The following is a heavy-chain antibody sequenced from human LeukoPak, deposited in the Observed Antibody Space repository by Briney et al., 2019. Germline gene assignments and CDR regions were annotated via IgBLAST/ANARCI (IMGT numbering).Heavy chain of an antibody. CDR2: IYSSGST. J-gene: IGHJ3*02. D-gene: IGHD5-18*01. V-gene: IGHV4-4*07. Sequence: SETLSLTCTVSGESINSFYWSWIRQPAGKGLEWIGRIYSSGSTNYNPSLKSRVTISVDTSKTQFSLKLSSVTAADTAVYYCARSEYSYGADAFDIWGQGTMVTVSS. CDR1: GESINSFY. CDR3: ARSEYSYGADAFDI.